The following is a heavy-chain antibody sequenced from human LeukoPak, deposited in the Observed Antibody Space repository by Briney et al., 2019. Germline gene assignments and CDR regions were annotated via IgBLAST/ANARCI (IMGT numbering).Heavy chain of an antibody. Sequence: PSETLSLTCAVYGGSFSGYYWSWIRQPPGKGLEWIGEINHSGSTNYNPSLKSRVTISVDMSKNQFSLKLSSVTAADTAVYYCARMYVGWLQFRWLFDYWAREPWSPSPQ. CDR3: ARMYVGWLQFRWLFDY. V-gene: IGHV4-34*01. J-gene: IGHJ4*02. D-gene: IGHD5-24*01. CDR2: INHSGST. CDR1: GGSFSGYY.